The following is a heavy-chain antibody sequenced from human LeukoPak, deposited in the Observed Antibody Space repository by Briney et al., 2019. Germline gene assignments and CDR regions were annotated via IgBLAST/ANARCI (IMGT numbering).Heavy chain of an antibody. J-gene: IGHJ4*02. CDR1: GASISSGDYL. Sequence: SQTLSLTCTVSGASISSGDYLWSWIRQPPGMGLEWIGNIYYSGSTNYNPSLKSRVTISVDTSKNQFSLKLSSVTAADTAVYYCAKRGSNTWSDFDYWGQGTLVTVSS. CDR2: IYYSGST. D-gene: IGHD6-13*01. V-gene: IGHV4-61*08. CDR3: AKRGSNTWSDFDY.